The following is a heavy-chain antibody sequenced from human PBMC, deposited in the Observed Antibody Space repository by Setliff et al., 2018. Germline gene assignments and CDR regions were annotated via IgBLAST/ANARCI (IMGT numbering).Heavy chain of an antibody. CDR3: ARHTIAMSTIISYFDY. CDR1: GDSISDISYY. J-gene: IGHJ4*02. Sequence: SETLSLTCTISGDSISDISYYWGFIRQSPGKGPEWIGSIYYSGRTYYNPSLKSRVTISVDTSKNQFSLKLSSVTAADTAVYYCARHTIAMSTIISYFDYWGQGTLVTVSS. CDR2: IYYSGRT. D-gene: IGHD3-10*01. V-gene: IGHV4-39*01.